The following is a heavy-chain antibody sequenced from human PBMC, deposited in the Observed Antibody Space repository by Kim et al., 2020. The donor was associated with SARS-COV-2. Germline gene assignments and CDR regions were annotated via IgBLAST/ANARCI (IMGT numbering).Heavy chain of an antibody. Sequence: SETLSLTCAVYGGSFSGYYWSWIRQPPGKGLEWIGEINHSGSTNYNPSLKSRVTISVDTSKNQFSLKLSSVTAADTAVYYCARGPSYSSSWYPGRRAFDIWGQGTMVPVSS. CDR1: GGSFSGYY. CDR2: INHSGST. CDR3: ARGPSYSSSWYPGRRAFDI. J-gene: IGHJ3*02. D-gene: IGHD6-13*01. V-gene: IGHV4-34*01.